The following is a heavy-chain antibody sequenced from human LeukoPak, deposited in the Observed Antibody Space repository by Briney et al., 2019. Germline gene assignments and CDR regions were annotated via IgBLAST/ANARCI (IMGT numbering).Heavy chain of an antibody. V-gene: IGHV4-39*01. D-gene: IGHD2-15*01. CDR2: IYYSGST. CDR1: GGSISSTNYY. CDR3: ATIGILTGYCSGGSCYSGNY. Sequence: SETLSLTCTVSGGSISSTNYYWGWIRQPPGKGLEWIGSIYYSGSTYYNPSLKSRVTISVDTSKSQFSLKLSSVTASDTAVYYCATIGILTGYCSGGSCYSGNYWGQGTLVTVSS. J-gene: IGHJ4*02.